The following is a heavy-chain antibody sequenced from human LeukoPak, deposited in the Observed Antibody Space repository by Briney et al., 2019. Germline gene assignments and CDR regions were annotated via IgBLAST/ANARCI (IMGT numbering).Heavy chain of an antibody. Sequence: GASVKVSCKASGYTFTSYYMHWVRQPPGQGLEWMGIINPSGGSTSYAQKFQGRVTMNRDTSTSTVYMDLSSLRSEDTVVYYFARDPRYCSGGTCYNFRFDPWGQGTLVTVSS. CDR3: ARDPRYCSGGTCYNFRFDP. J-gene: IGHJ5*02. V-gene: IGHV1-46*01. CDR1: GYTFTSYY. CDR2: INPSGGST. D-gene: IGHD2-15*01.